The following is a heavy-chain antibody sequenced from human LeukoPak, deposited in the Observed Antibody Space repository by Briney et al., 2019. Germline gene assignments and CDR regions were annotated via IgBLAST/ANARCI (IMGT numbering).Heavy chain of an antibody. Sequence: GGSLRLSCAASGFTVSSNYMSWVRQAPGKGLEWVSVIYSGGSTYYADSVKGRFTISRDNSKNTLYVQMNSLRAEDTAVHYCASGGDGYNLGIYYFDYWGQGTLVTVSS. V-gene: IGHV3-53*01. J-gene: IGHJ4*02. CDR2: IYSGGST. CDR1: GFTVSSNY. D-gene: IGHD5-24*01. CDR3: ASGGDGYNLGIYYFDY.